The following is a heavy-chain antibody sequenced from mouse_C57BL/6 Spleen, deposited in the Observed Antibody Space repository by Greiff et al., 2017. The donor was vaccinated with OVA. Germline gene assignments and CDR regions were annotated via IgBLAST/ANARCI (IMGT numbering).Heavy chain of an antibody. CDR2: ISDGGSYT. J-gene: IGHJ2*01. D-gene: IGHD2-14*01. V-gene: IGHV5-4*01. CDR1: GFTFSSYA. CDR3: ARDRDDAYFDY. Sequence: EVKLVESGGGLVKPGGSLKLSCAASGFTFSSYAMSWVRQTPEKRLAWVATISDGGSYTYYPDNVKGRFTISRDNAKNNLYLQMSHLKSEDTAMYYCARDRDDAYFDYWGQGTTLTVSS.